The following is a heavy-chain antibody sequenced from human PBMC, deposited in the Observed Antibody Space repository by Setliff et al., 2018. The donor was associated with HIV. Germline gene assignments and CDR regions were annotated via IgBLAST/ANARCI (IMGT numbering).Heavy chain of an antibody. CDR2: ISAYNGNT. J-gene: IGHJ4*02. CDR3: AGYPSSWFYFDY. CDR1: GYTFTNYG. V-gene: IGHV1-18*01. Sequence: ASVKVSCKASGYTFTNYGISWVRQAPGRGLEWMGWISAYNGNTNYAQKFQGRGTMTTDTTTRTAYMELRSLRSDDTAVYYCAGYPSSWFYFDYWGQGTLVTVSS. D-gene: IGHD6-13*01.